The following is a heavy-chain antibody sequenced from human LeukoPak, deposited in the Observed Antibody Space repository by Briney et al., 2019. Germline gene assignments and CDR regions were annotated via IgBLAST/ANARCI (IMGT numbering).Heavy chain of an antibody. CDR1: GGSISSGGYY. D-gene: IGHD2-15*01. J-gene: IGHJ4*02. V-gene: IGHV4-30-2*01. Sequence: SQTLSLTCTVSGGSISSGGYYWSWIRQPPGKGLEWIGYIYHSGSTYYNPSLKSRVTISVDRSKNQFSLKLSSVTAADTAVYYCARDREDPVVVTPSGYFDYWGQRTLVTVSS. CDR3: ARDREDPVVVTPSGYFDY. CDR2: IYHSGST.